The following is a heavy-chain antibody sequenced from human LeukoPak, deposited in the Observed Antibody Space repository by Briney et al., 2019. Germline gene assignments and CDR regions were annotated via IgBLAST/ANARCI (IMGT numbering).Heavy chain of an antibody. CDR2: INPNSGGT. CDR3: ASGSTDPYFDWLLPTHEYFQH. CDR1: GYTFNGYY. V-gene: IGHV1-2*02. J-gene: IGHJ1*01. Sequence: ASVTVSCKASGYTFNGYYMHWVRQAPGQGLEWMGWINPNSGGTNYAQKFQGRVTMTRDTSISTAYMELSRLRSDATAVYYCASGSTDPYFDWLLPTHEYFQHWGQGTLVTVSP. D-gene: IGHD3-9*01.